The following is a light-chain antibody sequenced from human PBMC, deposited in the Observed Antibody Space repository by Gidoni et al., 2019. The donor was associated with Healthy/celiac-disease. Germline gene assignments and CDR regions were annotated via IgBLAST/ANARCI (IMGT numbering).Light chain of an antibody. CDR3: QQYYSTPLT. V-gene: IGKV4-1*01. CDR2: WAS. CDR1: QSVLYSSNNKNY. J-gene: IGKJ1*01. Sequence: DLVMTQSPDSLAVSLGESATINCKSRQSVLYSSNNKNYLAWYQQKPGQPPKLLIYWASTREAGVPDRFSGSGSGTDFTLTISSLQAEDVAVYYCQQYYSTPLTFGQGTKVEIK.